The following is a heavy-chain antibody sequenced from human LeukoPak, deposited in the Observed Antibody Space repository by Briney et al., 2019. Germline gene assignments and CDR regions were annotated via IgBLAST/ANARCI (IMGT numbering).Heavy chain of an antibody. CDR3: ARARGLGYYDILTGYYRPKGYYYYMDV. V-gene: IGHV1-46*01. Sequence: ASVKVSCKASGYTFTSYYMHWVRQAPGQGLEWMGIINPSGGSTSYAQKFQGRVTMTRDMSTSTVYMELSSLRSEDTAVYYCARARGLGYYDILTGYYRPKGYYYYMDVWGKGTTVTVSS. CDR2: INPSGGST. D-gene: IGHD3-9*01. J-gene: IGHJ6*03. CDR1: GYTFTSYY.